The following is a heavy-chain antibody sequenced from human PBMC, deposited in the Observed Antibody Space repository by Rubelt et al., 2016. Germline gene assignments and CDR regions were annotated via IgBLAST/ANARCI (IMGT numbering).Heavy chain of an antibody. CDR1: GDSISSGYY. CDR2: NWPTGSH. V-gene: IGHV4-38-2*01. Sequence: QVQLQESGTGLVKPSETLSLTCPVSGDSISSGYYWGWIRQPPGRGREWIASNWPTGSHYYNPSLKSRVTISVDTSENQFSLSLNSMHAAETALYYCSRGLYCRGGACSSPTWFDPWCQGTLVTVSS. J-gene: IGHJ5*02. CDR3: SRGLYCRGGACSSPTWFDP. D-gene: IGHD2-15*01.